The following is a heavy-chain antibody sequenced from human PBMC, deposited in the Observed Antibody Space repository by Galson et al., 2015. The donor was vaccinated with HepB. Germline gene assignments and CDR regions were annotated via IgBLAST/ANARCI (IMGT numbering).Heavy chain of an antibody. D-gene: IGHD2-21*01. Sequence: SQRLSCAASGFTFSNSEMNRLRQAPRRGLEWISSLSGSANSIFYADSVKGRFTTSRDSSSNTVFLLMTSLRVDDTAVYYCAKVAILGATPHYFDYLGQGTLVTVSS. CDR2: LSGSANSI. J-gene: IGHJ4*02. CDR3: AKVAILGATPHYFDY. V-gene: IGHV3-48*03. CDR1: GFTFSNSE.